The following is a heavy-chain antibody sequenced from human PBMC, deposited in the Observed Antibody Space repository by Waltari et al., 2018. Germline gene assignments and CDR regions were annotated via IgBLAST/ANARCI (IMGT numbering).Heavy chain of an antibody. V-gene: IGHV1-46*01. CDR1: GYTFTSYY. CDR2: INPSGGST. D-gene: IGHD3-22*01. Sequence: QVQLVQSGAEVKKPGASVKVSCKASGYTFTSYYMHWVRQAPGQGLEWMGIINPSGGSTSYAQKCQGRVTMTRDTSTSTVYMELSSLRSEDTAVYYCARDQDSDDSSGYYYVLDYWGQGTLVTVSS. CDR3: ARDQDSDDSSGYYYVLDY. J-gene: IGHJ4*02.